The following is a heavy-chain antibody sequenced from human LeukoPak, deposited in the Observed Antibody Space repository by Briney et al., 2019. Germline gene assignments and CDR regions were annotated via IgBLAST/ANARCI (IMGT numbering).Heavy chain of an antibody. Sequence: PGGSLRLSCAASGFTFSSYEMNWVRQAPGQGLEWVSYISSSGSTIYYADSVKGRFTISRDNAKNSLYLQMNSLRAEDTAVYYCARDEVTMVRGLFRFDYWGQGTLVTVSS. CDR1: GFTFSSYE. J-gene: IGHJ4*02. D-gene: IGHD3-10*01. CDR2: ISSSGSTI. CDR3: ARDEVTMVRGLFRFDY. V-gene: IGHV3-48*03.